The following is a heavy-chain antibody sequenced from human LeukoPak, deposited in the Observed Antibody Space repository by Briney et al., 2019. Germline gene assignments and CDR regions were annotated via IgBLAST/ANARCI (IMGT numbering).Heavy chain of an antibody. CDR3: ARSLNTIFGVVILWGRPNAFDI. Sequence: KSSETLSLTCAVYGGSFSGYYWSWIRQPAGKGLEWIGRIYTSGSTNYNPSLKSRVTMSVDTSKNQFSLKLSSVTAADTAVYYCARSLNTIFGVVILWGRPNAFDIWGQGTMVTVSS. J-gene: IGHJ3*02. CDR1: GGSFSGYY. V-gene: IGHV4-59*10. D-gene: IGHD3-3*01. CDR2: IYTSGST.